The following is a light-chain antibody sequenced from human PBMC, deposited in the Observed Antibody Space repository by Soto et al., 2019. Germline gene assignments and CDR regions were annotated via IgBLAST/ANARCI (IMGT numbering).Light chain of an antibody. CDR2: GAS. CDR1: QGIGDT. CDR3: QQYVTAPRT. J-gene: IGKJ1*01. Sequence: EVVMRQSPATLSFSPGEGATLSCRASQGIGDTLAWYKHKPGQAPRLLIYGASNRATGVPDRFSGGGSGTDFTLTISRLEPEDFEVYFCQQYVTAPRTFGQGTKVDIK. V-gene: IGKV3-20*01.